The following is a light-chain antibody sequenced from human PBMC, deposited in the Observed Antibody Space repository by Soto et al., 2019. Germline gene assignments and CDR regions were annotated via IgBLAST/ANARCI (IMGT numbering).Light chain of an antibody. Sequence: QSALTQPRSVSGSPGQSVTISCTGSSSVVASFNYVCWYQQHPGKAPKLILYAVYHRPSGVPDRFSGSRSGNTASLTISGLQAEDEADYYCHSYTGIYSTWVFSGGTKLTVL. V-gene: IGLV2-11*01. CDR2: AVY. CDR1: SSVVASFNY. J-gene: IGLJ3*02. CDR3: HSYTGIYSTWV.